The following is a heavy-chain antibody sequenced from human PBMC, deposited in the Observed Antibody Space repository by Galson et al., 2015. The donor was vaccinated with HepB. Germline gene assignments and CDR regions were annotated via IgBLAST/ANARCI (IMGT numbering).Heavy chain of an antibody. Sequence: CAISGDSVSSNGAAWNWIRQSPSRGLEWLGRTFYRSKWYNDYAVSVKSRITINPDTSKNQFSLQLNSVTPEDTAVYYCVRVRGSGSLIDYWGQGSLVTVSS. V-gene: IGHV6-1*01. CDR3: VRVRGSGSLIDY. J-gene: IGHJ4*02. D-gene: IGHD3-10*01. CDR2: TFYRSKWYN. CDR1: GDSVSSNGAA.